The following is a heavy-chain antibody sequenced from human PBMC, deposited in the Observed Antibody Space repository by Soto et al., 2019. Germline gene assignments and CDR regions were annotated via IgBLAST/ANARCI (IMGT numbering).Heavy chain of an antibody. CDR2: INPNSGGT. CDR1: GYTFTGYY. CDR3: ARPRMVRGVNYYYYMDV. J-gene: IGHJ6*03. Sequence: ASVKVSCKASGYTFTGYYMHWVRQAPGQGLEWMGWINPNSGGTNYAQKFQGWVTMTRDTSISTAYLQWSSLKASDTAMYCCARPRMVRGVNYYYYMDVWGKGTTVTVSS. V-gene: IGHV1-2*04. D-gene: IGHD3-10*01.